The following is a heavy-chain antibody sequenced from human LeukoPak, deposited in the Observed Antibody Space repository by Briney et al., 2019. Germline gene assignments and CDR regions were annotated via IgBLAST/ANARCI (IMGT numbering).Heavy chain of an antibody. V-gene: IGHV3-21*01. CDR1: GFTFRSYL. CDR3: VSFNVVTVGAGWFDP. D-gene: IGHD2-15*01. J-gene: IGHJ5*02. CDR2: ISPSSSST. Sequence: GSLRLSCVASGFTFRSYLMNWVRQAPGKGLEWVSSISPSSSSTYYADSVKGRFTIPRDNAKNSLYLQMNSLRAEDTAVYFCVSFNVVTVGAGWFDPWGQGTLVTVSS.